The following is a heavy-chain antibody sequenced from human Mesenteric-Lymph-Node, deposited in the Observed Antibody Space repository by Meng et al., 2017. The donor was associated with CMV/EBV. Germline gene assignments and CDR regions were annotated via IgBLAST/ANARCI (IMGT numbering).Heavy chain of an antibody. Sequence: GESLKISCAASGFTFSSYWMSWVRQAPGKGLEWVANIKQDGSEKYYVDSVKGRFTISRDNAKNSLYLQMNSLRAEDTAVYYCARDGIRGSYYRGWGQGTLVTVSS. CDR3: ARDGIRGSYYRG. CDR1: GFTFSSYW. J-gene: IGHJ4*02. D-gene: IGHD1-26*01. CDR2: IKQDGSEK. V-gene: IGHV3-7*01.